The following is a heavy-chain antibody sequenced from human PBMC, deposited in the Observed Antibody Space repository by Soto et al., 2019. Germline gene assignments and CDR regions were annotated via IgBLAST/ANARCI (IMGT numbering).Heavy chain of an antibody. D-gene: IGHD1-26*01. J-gene: IGHJ4*02. CDR3: AREDGVVGATSAFDY. V-gene: IGHV3-21*01. Sequence: GGSLRLSCVASGFTLTTYTMNWVRQAPGMGLEWVASINGRGNYKYYTDSVEGRFTISRDNAENSLYLHMNSLGAEDTAVYYCAREDGVVGATSAFDYWGQGTLVTVSS. CDR2: INGRGNYK. CDR1: GFTLTTYT.